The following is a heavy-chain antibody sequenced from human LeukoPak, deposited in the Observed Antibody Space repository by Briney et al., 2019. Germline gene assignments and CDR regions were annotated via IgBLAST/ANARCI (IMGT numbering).Heavy chain of an antibody. J-gene: IGHJ5*02. D-gene: IGHD3-3*01. CDR3: ARRYYDFWSGYRGGYDP. CDR1: GFTFSSYW. Sequence: PGGSLRLSCAASGFTFSSYWMSWVRQAPGKGLEWVANIKQDGSEKYYVDSVKGRFTISRDNAKNSRYLQMNSLRAEDTAVYYCARRYYDFWSGYRGGYDPWGQGTLVTVSS. CDR2: IKQDGSEK. V-gene: IGHV3-7*01.